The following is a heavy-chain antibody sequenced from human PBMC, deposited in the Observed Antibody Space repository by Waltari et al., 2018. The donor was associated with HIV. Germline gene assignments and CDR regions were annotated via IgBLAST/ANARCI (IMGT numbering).Heavy chain of an antibody. V-gene: IGHV3-30*18. CDR3: AKTGYGDYGRDD. D-gene: IGHD4-17*01. Sequence: QVQLVESGGGVVQPGRSLRLSCAAYGLTFGSFGMNWFRQCPGKGLGWGAVIAYYGSNKFYTYSVKGRFTISRDNSKNTLYLQMNSLRAEDTAVYYCAKTGYGDYGRDDWGQGTLVTVSS. CDR2: IAYYGSNK. J-gene: IGHJ4*02. CDR1: GLTFGSFG.